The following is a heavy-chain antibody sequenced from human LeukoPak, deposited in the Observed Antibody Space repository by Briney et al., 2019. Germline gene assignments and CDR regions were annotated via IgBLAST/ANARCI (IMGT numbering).Heavy chain of an antibody. Sequence: SETLSLTCTVSGGSISGYYWHWIRQPPGMGLEWIGYTNYSGSTDYKPSLKSRVTISVDTSNNQFSLNLRSVTAADTAAYYCAREYSSFEYWGQGILVTVSS. CDR2: TNYSGST. J-gene: IGHJ4*02. CDR1: GGSISGYY. D-gene: IGHD3-22*01. V-gene: IGHV4-59*01. CDR3: AREYSSFEY.